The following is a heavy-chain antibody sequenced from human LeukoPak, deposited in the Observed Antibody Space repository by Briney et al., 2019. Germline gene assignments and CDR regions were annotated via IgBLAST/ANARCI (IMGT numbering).Heavy chain of an antibody. D-gene: IGHD3-16*01. CDR2: IIPSGGRT. Sequence: GGSLRLSCEASGFTFNNYVMSWVRQAPGKGLEWVSSIIPSGGRTNYAESVKGRFTISRDNSKNTLYLQMNSLRAEDTAVYYCAKDGWRGEWTFDYWGQGTLVTVSS. J-gene: IGHJ4*02. V-gene: IGHV3-23*01. CDR3: AKDGWRGEWTFDY. CDR1: GFTFNNYV.